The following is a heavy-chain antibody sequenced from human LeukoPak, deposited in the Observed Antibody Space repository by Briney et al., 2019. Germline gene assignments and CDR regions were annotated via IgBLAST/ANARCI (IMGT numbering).Heavy chain of an antibody. J-gene: IGHJ4*02. Sequence: SVKVSCKXSGGTFSSYTISWVRQAPGQGLEWMGRIIPILGIANYAQKFQGRVTITADKSTSTAYMELSSLRSGDTAVYYCARIHDYGDYLDYWGQGTLVTVSS. CDR1: GGTFSSYT. V-gene: IGHV1-69*02. CDR3: ARIHDYGDYLDY. CDR2: IIPILGIA. D-gene: IGHD4-17*01.